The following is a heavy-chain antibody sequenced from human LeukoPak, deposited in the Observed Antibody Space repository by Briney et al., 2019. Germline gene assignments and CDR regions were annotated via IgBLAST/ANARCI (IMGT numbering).Heavy chain of an antibody. CDR3: TRIIVEVPGVSDYCDY. D-gene: IGHD2-2*01. J-gene: IGHJ4*02. CDR1: GFTLSSHW. Sequence: GGSLRLSCAASGFTLSSHWMYWVRQAPGKGLEWVANISPDGSATYYVDSVKGRFTISRDNAKNSLYLQMNSLRAEDTAVYYCTRIIVEVPGVSDYCDYWGQGTLDTVSS. CDR2: ISPDGSAT. V-gene: IGHV3-7*05.